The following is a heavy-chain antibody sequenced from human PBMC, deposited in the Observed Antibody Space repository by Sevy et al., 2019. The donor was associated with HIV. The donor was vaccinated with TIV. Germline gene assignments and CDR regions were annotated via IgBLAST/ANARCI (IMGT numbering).Heavy chain of an antibody. V-gene: IGHV4-59*13. Sequence: SETLSLTCTVSGGSISSYYWSWIRQPPGKGLEWIGHIHYRGRTTYNPSLKSRVTISVDTSKVHVSLRLNFVTAADTAVYYGARYDILNGHSDVFDIWGQGTMVTVSS. CDR1: GGSISSYY. CDR3: ARYDILNGHSDVFDI. J-gene: IGHJ3*02. D-gene: IGHD3-9*01. CDR2: IHYRGRT.